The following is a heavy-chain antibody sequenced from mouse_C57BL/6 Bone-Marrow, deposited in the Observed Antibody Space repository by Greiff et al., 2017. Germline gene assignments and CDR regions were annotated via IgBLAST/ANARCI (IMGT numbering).Heavy chain of an antibody. CDR3: TRDYSNYEREMDY. V-gene: IGHV5-9-1*02. D-gene: IGHD2-5*01. J-gene: IGHJ4*01. CDR2: ISSGGDYI. CDR1: GFTFSSYA. Sequence: EVQLQESGEGLVKPGGSLKLSCAASGFTFSSYAMSWVRQTPEKRLEWVAYISSGGDYIYYADTVTGRFTISRDTARNTMYLQMSSLKTEDTAMYYFTRDYSNYEREMDYWGQGTSVTVSS.